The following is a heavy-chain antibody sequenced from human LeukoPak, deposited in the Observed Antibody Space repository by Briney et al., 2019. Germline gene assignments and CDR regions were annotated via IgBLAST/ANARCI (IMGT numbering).Heavy chain of an antibody. V-gene: IGHV1-69*04. Sequence: GASVKVSYKVFGGTFSSYAINWVRQAPGQGLEWMGRIIPMLGTVNYAQKFQGRVTIIADKFTSTAYMELSSLRSEDTAVYYCATTFVVVPAAMSWGQGTLVTVS. CDR1: GGTFSSYA. CDR3: ATTFVVVPAAMS. CDR2: IIPMLGTV. J-gene: IGHJ4*02. D-gene: IGHD2-2*01.